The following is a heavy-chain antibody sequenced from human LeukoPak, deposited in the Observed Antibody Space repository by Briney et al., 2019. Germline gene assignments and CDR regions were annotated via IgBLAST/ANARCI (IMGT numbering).Heavy chain of an antibody. J-gene: IGHJ4*02. CDR1: GYTFTSYY. V-gene: IGHV1-46*01. CDR2: INPSGGST. CDR3: ARDRGKEEMATDFDY. Sequence: ASVTVSCKASGYTFTSYYMHWVRRAPGQGLEWMGIINPSGGSTSYAQKFQGRVTMTRDTSTSTVYMELSSLRSEDTAVYYCARDRGKEEMATDFDYWGQGTLVTVSS. D-gene: IGHD5-24*01.